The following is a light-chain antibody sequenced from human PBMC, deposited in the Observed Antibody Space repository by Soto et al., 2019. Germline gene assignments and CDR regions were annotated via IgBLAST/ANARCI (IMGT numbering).Light chain of an antibody. Sequence: EIVLTQSPGTLSLSPGERGTLSCRASQTVSSNYLAWYQQKPGQAPSLLMYGASMRAAGIPERFSGSGSGTDFTLTISRLEPEDFAVYYCQQYSTSPRTFGQGTKVEIK. J-gene: IGKJ1*01. V-gene: IGKV3-20*01. CDR1: QTVSSNY. CDR2: GAS. CDR3: QQYSTSPRT.